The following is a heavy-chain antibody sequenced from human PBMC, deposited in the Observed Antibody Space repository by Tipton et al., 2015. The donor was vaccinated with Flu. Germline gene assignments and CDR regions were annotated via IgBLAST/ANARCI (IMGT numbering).Heavy chain of an antibody. J-gene: IGHJ3*02. D-gene: IGHD2-15*01. CDR3: AKHCSGGSCSHAFDI. CDR2: INHSGST. Sequence: TLSLTCAVYGGSFSGYYWSWIRQPPGKGLEWVGEINHSGSTNYNPSLKSRVTISVDTSKNQFSLKLTSVTAADTAVYYCAKHCSGGSCSHAFDIWGQGTMGTVSS. V-gene: IGHV4-34*01. CDR1: GGSFSGYY.